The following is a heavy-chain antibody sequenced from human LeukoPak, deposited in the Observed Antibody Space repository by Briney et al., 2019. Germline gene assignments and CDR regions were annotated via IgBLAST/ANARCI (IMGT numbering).Heavy chain of an antibody. D-gene: IGHD3-10*01. J-gene: IGHJ6*02. CDR1: GYTFTGYY. Sequence: APVKVSCKASGYTFTGYYMHWVRQAPGQGLEWMGWINPNSGGTNYAQKFQGRVTMTRDTSISTAYMELSRLRSDDTAVYYCARGYGSGSYYSRYGMDVWGQGTTVTVSS. CDR2: INPNSGGT. V-gene: IGHV1-2*02. CDR3: ARGYGSGSYYSRYGMDV.